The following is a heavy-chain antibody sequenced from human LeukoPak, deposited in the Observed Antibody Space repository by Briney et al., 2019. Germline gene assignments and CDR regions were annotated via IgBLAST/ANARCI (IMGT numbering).Heavy chain of an antibody. CDR1: GFTFTNAW. D-gene: IGHD4-17*01. CDR2: IKSETDGGTT. J-gene: IGHJ5*02. Sequence: GGSLRLSCTASGFTFTNAWLSWARQAPGKGLEWVGRIKSETDGGTTEYAAPVKGRFTISRDDAKNTLYLQMNSLKTEDTAVYHCTTSRSYGEPVSWGPGTLVTVSS. V-gene: IGHV3-15*01. CDR3: TTSRSYGEPVS.